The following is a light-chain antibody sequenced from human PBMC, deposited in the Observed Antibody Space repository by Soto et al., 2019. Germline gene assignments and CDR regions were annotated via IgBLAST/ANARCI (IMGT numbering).Light chain of an antibody. CDR2: DVT. CDR1: SNDVGGYNY. Sequence: QSALTQPASVSGSAGQSITISCTGTSNDVGGYNYVSWYQQHPGKAPKLIIYDVTIRPSGVSNRFSGSKSGNTASLAISGLRAEDEAAYHCSSYSGSSTLDVFGTGTKLTVL. J-gene: IGLJ1*01. V-gene: IGLV2-14*03. CDR3: SSYSGSSTLDV.